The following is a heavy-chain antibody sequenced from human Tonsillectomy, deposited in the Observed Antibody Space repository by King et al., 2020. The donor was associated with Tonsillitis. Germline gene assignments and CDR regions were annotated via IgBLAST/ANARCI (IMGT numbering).Heavy chain of an antibody. Sequence: VNLKESGPALVKPTQTLTLTCTFSGFSLSTSGMRVSWIRQPPGKALEWLARIDWDDDKFYSTSLKTRLTISKDTSKNQVVLTMTNMDPVDTATYYCARPIVGATGDAFDIWGQGTMVTVSS. CDR2: IDWDDDK. V-gene: IGHV2-70*04. CDR3: ARPIVGATGDAFDI. D-gene: IGHD1-26*01. J-gene: IGHJ3*02. CDR1: GFSLSTSGMR.